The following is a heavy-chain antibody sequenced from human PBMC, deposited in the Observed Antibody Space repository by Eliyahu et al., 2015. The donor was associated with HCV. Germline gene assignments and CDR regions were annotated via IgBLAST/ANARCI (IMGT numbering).Heavy chain of an antibody. J-gene: IGHJ4*02. CDR1: GDSITSSNW. V-gene: IGHV4-4*02. Sequence: QVQLEESGPGLVKPSGTLSLTCAVSGDSITSSNWWSWVRQPPEQGLEWIGEMFHSGTSNYNPSLKSRVTISVDKSKNQFSLRLNSVTAADTAIYYCARVNYKSGVADYWGQGTLVTVSS. D-gene: IGHD1-7*01. CDR3: ARVNYKSGVADY. CDR2: MFHSGTS.